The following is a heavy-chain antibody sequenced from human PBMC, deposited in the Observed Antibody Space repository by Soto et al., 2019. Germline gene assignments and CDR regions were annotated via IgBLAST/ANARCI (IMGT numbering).Heavy chain of an antibody. V-gene: IGHV4-59*08. CDR1: GGSVGSYS. CDR3: ARRVRSMARGPNPPGYYYYYIDV. Sequence: QVQLQESGPGLVKPSETLSLTCTVSGGSVGSYSWSWIRQPPGNGLEWIAYIYDSGTTIYNPSLKSRVTISVDTSKRQFSLKLSSVTAADTAVYYCARRVRSMARGPNPPGYYYYYIDVWGKGTTVTVSS. J-gene: IGHJ6*03. CDR2: IYDSGTT. D-gene: IGHD3-10*01.